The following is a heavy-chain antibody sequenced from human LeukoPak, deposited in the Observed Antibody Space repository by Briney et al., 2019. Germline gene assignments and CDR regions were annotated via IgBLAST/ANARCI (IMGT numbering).Heavy chain of an antibody. Sequence: PGGSLRLSCAASGXTVSSNYMSWVPQAPGKGLEWVSVIYSGGSTYYADSVKGRFTISRDNSKNTLYLQMNSLRAEDTAVYYCARNSGWVDYWGQGTLVTVSS. J-gene: IGHJ4*02. D-gene: IGHD6-19*01. V-gene: IGHV3-53*01. CDR1: GXTVSSNY. CDR2: IYSGGST. CDR3: ARNSGWVDY.